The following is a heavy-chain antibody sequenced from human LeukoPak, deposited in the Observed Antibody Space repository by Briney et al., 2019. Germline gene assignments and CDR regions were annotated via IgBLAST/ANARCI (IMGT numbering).Heavy chain of an antibody. Sequence: GSLRLSCAASGFTFSSYSMNWVRQAPGKGLEWIGEINHSGSTNYNPSLKSRVTISVDTSKNQFSLKLSSVTAADTAVYYCARGRGYYDFFSFSRVPAAPSYYFDYWGQGTLVTVSS. CDR1: GFTFSSYS. CDR2: INHSGST. V-gene: IGHV4-34*01. J-gene: IGHJ4*02. CDR3: ARGRGYYDFFSFSRVPAAPSYYFDY. D-gene: IGHD2-2*01.